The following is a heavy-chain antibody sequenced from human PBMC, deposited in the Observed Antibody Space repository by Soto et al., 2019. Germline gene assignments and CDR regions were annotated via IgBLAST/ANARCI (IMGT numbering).Heavy chain of an antibody. V-gene: IGHV1-8*01. J-gene: IGHJ3*02. CDR3: ARAIGGNDAFDI. D-gene: IGHD1-26*01. Sequence: ASVKVSCKASGHTFTSYDINWVRQATGQGLEWMGWMNPNSGNTGYAQKFQGRVTMTRNTSISTAYMGLSSLRSEDTAVYYCARAIGGNDAFDIWGQGTMVTVSS. CDR1: GHTFTSYD. CDR2: MNPNSGNT.